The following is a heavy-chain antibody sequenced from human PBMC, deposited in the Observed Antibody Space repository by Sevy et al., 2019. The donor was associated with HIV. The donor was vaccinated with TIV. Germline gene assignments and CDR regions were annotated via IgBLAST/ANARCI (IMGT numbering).Heavy chain of an antibody. V-gene: IGHV3-21*01. Sequence: GGSLRLSCVASGFTFSTYSMTWVRQAPGKGLEWVSSISSSSTYIYYADSMRGRFTISRDNAKNSLFLQMHSLRVEDTAVYYCARTPSTYFDWSPGWFDPWGQGTLVTVSS. CDR3: ARTPSTYFDWSPGWFDP. D-gene: IGHD3-9*01. CDR2: ISSSSTYI. CDR1: GFTFSTYS. J-gene: IGHJ5*02.